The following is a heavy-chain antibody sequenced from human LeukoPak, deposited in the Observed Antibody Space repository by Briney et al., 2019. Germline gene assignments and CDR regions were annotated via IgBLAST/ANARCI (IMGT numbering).Heavy chain of an antibody. CDR3: AKVPVFSLTISEVVTDDAFYI. CDR1: GFTFNSYA. D-gene: IGHD3-3*01. CDR2: ISGSGGST. V-gene: IGHV3-23*01. Sequence: PGGPLRLSCAACGFTFNSYAMRWVRQAPGKGLEGVSAISGSGGSTYYADFVKGRFTISRDNSKNTLYLQMNSLRAEDTAVYYCAKVPVFSLTISEVVTDDAFYIWGQGTIVTVSS. J-gene: IGHJ3*02.